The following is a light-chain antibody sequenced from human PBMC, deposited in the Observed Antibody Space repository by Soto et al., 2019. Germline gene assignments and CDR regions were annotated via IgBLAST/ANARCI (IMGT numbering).Light chain of an antibody. V-gene: IGLV1-44*01. Sequence: QSVLTQPRSASGTPGQRVTISSSGSSSNIGSNTVNWYQQLPGTAPKLLIYSNNQRPSGVPDRFSGSKSGTSASLAISGLQSEDQADYYCAAWDDSLNGVVFGGGTKLTVL. CDR1: SSNIGSNT. CDR2: SNN. J-gene: IGLJ2*01. CDR3: AAWDDSLNGVV.